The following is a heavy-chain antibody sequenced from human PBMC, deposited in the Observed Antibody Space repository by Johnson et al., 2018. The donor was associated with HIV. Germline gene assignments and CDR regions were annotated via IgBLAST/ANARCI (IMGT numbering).Heavy chain of an antibody. CDR3: TTDSEGHVFDS. V-gene: IGHV3-15*01. CDR2: IKSEADGGTT. CDR1: PIIFTNTW. J-gene: IGHJ3*02. Sequence: EVQLVESGGGLVRPGGSLRLSCAVSPIIFTNTWMTWVRQAPGKGLEWVGRIKSEADGGTTDYGAPVKGRFTISRDDSKNRLYLQMNSLKSEDTAVYYCTTDSEGHVFDSWGQGTMVTVSS.